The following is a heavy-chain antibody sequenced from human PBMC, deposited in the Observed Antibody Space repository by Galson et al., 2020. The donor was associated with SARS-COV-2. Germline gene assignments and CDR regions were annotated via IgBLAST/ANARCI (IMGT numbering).Heavy chain of an antibody. CDR3: ARGKDDSRGYTILFDF. V-gene: IGHV4-59*01. D-gene: IGHD3-22*01. Sequence: ASETLSLTCTVSGASISSDYWSWIRQPPGKGLEWIGYIYYSAGSNYNPSLNSRVTISLDTSKNRFSLELTSVTAADTAVYYCARGKDDSRGYTILFDFWGQGSLVTVSS. CDR1: GASISSDY. J-gene: IGHJ4*02. CDR2: IYYSAGS.